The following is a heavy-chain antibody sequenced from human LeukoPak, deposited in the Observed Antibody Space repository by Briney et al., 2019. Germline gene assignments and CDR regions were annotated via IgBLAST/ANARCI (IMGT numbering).Heavy chain of an antibody. V-gene: IGHV4-59*01. D-gene: IGHD3-16*01. CDR2: IYYSGST. CDR3: TRGYDYGDY. CDR1: GGSISSYY. Sequence: KPSETLSLTCTVSGGSISSYYWSWIRQPPGKGLEWIGYIYYSGSTNYNPSLKSRVTMSVDTSKNQFSLKLSSVTAADTAVYYCTRGYDYGDYWGQGTLVTVSS. J-gene: IGHJ4*02.